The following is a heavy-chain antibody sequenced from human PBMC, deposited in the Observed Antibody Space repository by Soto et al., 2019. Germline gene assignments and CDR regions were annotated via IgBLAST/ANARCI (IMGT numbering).Heavy chain of an antibody. D-gene: IGHD6-19*01. V-gene: IGHV4-30-2*01. Sequence: SETLSLTCTVSGGSISSGDYYWCWIRQPPGKGLEWIGCIYHSGSTYYNPSLKSRVTISVDRSKNQFSLKLSSVTAADTAVYYCARVRSGWGIDYWGQGTLVTVSS. CDR3: ARVRSGWGIDY. CDR2: IYHSGST. J-gene: IGHJ4*02. CDR1: GGSISSGDYY.